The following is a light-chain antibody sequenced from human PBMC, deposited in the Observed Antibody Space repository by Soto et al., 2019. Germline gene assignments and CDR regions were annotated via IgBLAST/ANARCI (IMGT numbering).Light chain of an antibody. CDR3: SSYTTSSTYV. CDR1: ISDVGGYDY. Sequence: QSALTQPASVSGSPEQSITISCTGTISDVGGYDYVSWYQQHPGKAPKLMIYDVSNRPSGVSNRFSGSKSGNTASLTISGLQADDEADYYCSSYTTSSTYVFGTGTKVTVL. V-gene: IGLV2-14*01. CDR2: DVS. J-gene: IGLJ1*01.